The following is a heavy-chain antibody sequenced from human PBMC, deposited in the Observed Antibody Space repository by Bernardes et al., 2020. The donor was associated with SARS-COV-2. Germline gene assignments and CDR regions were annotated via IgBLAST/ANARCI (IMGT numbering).Heavy chain of an antibody. Sequence: SVKVSCKTSGGSLLRNTISWVRQAPGQGLEWMGRITPYVGTERFSQKFQGRVTMTAEKSTSTAYMELRSLTSEDTAVYYCAISMTVVRGGLDPWGQGTPVIVSS. J-gene: IGHJ5*02. V-gene: IGHV1-69*08. CDR2: ITPYVGTE. CDR1: GGSLLRNT. CDR3: AISMTVVRGGLDP. D-gene: IGHD2-15*01.